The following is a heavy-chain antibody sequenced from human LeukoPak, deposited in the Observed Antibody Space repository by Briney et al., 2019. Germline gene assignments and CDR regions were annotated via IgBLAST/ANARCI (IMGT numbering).Heavy chain of an antibody. CDR2: IRYDGSNK. CDR1: GFTFSSYG. D-gene: IGHD5-12*01. V-gene: IGHV3-30*02. CDR3: AKGGGYEAQYYYYYLDV. J-gene: IGHJ6*03. Sequence: GGSLRLSCAAPGFTFSSYGMYWGRQAAGKGLEWVAFIRYDGSNKYYADSVKGRFTISRDNSKNTLYLQMKSLRAEDTAVYYCAKGGGYEAQYYYYYLDVWGKGTTVTISS.